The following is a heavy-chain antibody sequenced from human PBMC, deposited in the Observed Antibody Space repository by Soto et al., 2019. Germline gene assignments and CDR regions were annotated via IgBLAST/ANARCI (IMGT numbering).Heavy chain of an antibody. J-gene: IGHJ4*02. CDR1: GGTFSSYA. Sequence: QVQLVQSGAEVKKPGSSVKVSRKASGGTFSSYAISWVRQAPGQGLEWMGGIIPIFGTANYAQKFQGRVTITADETTSTAYMELSSMRSEDTAVYYCARVRADDYVWGGQSSFDYWGQGTLVTVSS. CDR2: IIPIFGTA. D-gene: IGHD3-16*01. V-gene: IGHV1-69*01. CDR3: ARVRADDYVWGGQSSFDY.